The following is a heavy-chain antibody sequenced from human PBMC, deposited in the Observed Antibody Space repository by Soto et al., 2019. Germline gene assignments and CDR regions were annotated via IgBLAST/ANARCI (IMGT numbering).Heavy chain of an antibody. Sequence: GGSLRLSCAASGFTFSSYSMNWVRQAPGKGLEWVSSISSSSYIYYADSVKGRFTISRDNAKNSLYLQMNSLRAEDTAVYYCARDFGGDRLGIAARDAFDIWGQGTMVTVSS. J-gene: IGHJ3*02. CDR2: ISSSSYI. D-gene: IGHD6-6*01. CDR3: ARDFGGDRLGIAARDAFDI. V-gene: IGHV3-21*01. CDR1: GFTFSSYS.